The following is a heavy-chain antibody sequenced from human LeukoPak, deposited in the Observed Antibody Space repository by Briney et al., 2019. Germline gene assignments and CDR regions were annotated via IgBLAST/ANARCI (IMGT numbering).Heavy chain of an antibody. J-gene: IGHJ4*02. Sequence: GGSLRLSCAVSGFTFSDYAMSWVRQAPGKGLEWVAFIRYDGSNKYYADSVKGRFTISRDNSKNTLYLQMNSLRAEDTAVYYCAKGGGGCSSTSCFDYWGQGTLVTVSS. V-gene: IGHV3-30*02. D-gene: IGHD2-2*01. CDR3: AKGGGGCSSTSCFDY. CDR2: IRYDGSNK. CDR1: GFTFSDYA.